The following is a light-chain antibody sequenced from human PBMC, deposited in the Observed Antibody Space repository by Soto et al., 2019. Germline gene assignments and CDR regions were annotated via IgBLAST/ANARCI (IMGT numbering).Light chain of an antibody. CDR1: SSDIGGYNY. V-gene: IGLV2-14*03. J-gene: IGLJ1*01. CDR2: DVT. CDR3: SSYTRSTTSV. Sequence: QSVLTQPASVSGSPGQSITISCTGTSSDIGGYNYVSWYQQHPGKAPKLLISDVTNRPSGVSNRFSGSKSANTASLTISGLQAEDEAEYYCSSYTRSTTSVLGHGTRVTV.